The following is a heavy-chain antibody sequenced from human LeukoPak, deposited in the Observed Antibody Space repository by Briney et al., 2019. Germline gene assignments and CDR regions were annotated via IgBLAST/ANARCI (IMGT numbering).Heavy chain of an antibody. V-gene: IGHV4-59*01. CDR3: ARAQHPDYFDY. J-gene: IGHJ4*02. CDR1: GGSISSYY. Sequence: SETLSLTCTVSGGSISSYYWSRIRQPPGKGLEWIGYIYYSGSTNYNPSLKSRVTISVDTSKNQFSLKLSSVTAADTAVYYCARAQHPDYFDYWGQGTLVTVSS. CDR2: IYYSGST. D-gene: IGHD5-18*01.